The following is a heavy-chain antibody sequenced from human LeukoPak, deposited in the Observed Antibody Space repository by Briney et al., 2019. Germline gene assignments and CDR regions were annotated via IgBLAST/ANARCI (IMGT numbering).Heavy chain of an antibody. Sequence: SETLSLTCTVSGGSIDNSDYYWGWIRQPPGKGLEWIGSIYYSGSTYYNPSLKSRVTISVDTSKNQFSLKLSSVTAADTAVYYCARSSGSYSDYYFDYWGQGTLVTVSS. CDR3: ARSSGSYSDYYFDY. V-gene: IGHV4-39*07. D-gene: IGHD1-26*01. CDR2: IYYSGST. J-gene: IGHJ4*02. CDR1: GGSIDNSDYY.